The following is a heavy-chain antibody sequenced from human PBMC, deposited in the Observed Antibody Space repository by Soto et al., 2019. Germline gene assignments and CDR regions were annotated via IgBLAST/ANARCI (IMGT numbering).Heavy chain of an antibody. CDR1: GGTFSSYA. Sequence: ASVKVSCKASGGTFSSYAISWVRQAPGQGLEWMGGIIPIFGTANYAQKFQVRVTITADESTSTAYMELSSLRSEDKAVYYCARDRGYYGMDVWGQGTTVTVSS. CDR3: ARDRGYYGMDV. D-gene: IGHD3-10*01. V-gene: IGHV1-69*13. J-gene: IGHJ6*02. CDR2: IIPIFGTA.